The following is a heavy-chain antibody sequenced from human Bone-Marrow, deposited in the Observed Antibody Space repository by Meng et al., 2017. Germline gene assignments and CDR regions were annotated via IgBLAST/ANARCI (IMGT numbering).Heavy chain of an antibody. CDR1: GYTFTSYD. D-gene: IGHD1-26*01. Sequence: QVQLVESGVKVKKAGASVKVSCKASGYTFTSYDINWVRQATGQGLEWMGWMNPNSGNTGYAQKFQGRVTMTRNTSISTAYMELSSLRSEDTAVYYCARGPSGSYPLEYFQHWGQGTLVTVSS. CDR2: MNPNSGNT. V-gene: IGHV1-8*01. CDR3: ARGPSGSYPLEYFQH. J-gene: IGHJ1*01.